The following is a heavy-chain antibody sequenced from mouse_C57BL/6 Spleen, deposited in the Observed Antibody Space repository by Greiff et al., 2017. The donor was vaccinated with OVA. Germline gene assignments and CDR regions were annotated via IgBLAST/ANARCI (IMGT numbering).Heavy chain of an antibody. CDR1: GYAFSSSW. Sequence: VQLQQSGPELVKPGASVKISCKASGYAFSSSWMNWVKQRPGKGLEWIGRIYPGDGDTNYNGKFKGKATLTADKSSSTAYMQLSSLTSEDSAVYFCARSAYYSNGGYFDVWGTGTTVTVSS. V-gene: IGHV1-82*01. CDR3: ARSAYYSNGGYFDV. J-gene: IGHJ1*03. D-gene: IGHD2-5*01. CDR2: IYPGDGDT.